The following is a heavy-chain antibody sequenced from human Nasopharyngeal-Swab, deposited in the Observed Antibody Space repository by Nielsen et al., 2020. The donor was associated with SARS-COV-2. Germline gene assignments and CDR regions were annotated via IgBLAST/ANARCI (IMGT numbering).Heavy chain of an antibody. Sequence: GESLKISCTASGFNFSDYGMHWVRQAPGNGLEWVAVIWYDGSNKYYADSVKGRFTISRDNSKNTLYLQMNSLRAEDTAVYYCARDGDGYYYGMDVWGQGTTVTVSS. CDR2: IWYDGSNK. CDR1: GFNFSDYG. J-gene: IGHJ6*02. D-gene: IGHD2-21*02. V-gene: IGHV3-33*01. CDR3: ARDGDGYYYGMDV.